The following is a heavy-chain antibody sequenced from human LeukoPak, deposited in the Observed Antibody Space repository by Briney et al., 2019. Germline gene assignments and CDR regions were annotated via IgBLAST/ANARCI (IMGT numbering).Heavy chain of an antibody. CDR3: ARRGKTAWYSGSYYFDY. J-gene: IGHJ4*02. CDR1: GGSFSGYY. V-gene: IGHV4-34*01. D-gene: IGHD1-26*01. CDR2: INHSGST. Sequence: PSETLSLTCAVYGGSFSGYYWSWIRQPPGKGLEWIGEINHSGSTNYNPSLKSRVTISVDTSKNQFSLKLSSVNAADTAVYYCARRGKTAWYSGSYYFDYWGQGTLVTVSS.